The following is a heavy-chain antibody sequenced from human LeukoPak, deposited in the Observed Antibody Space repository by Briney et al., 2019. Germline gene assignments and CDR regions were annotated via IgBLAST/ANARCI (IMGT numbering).Heavy chain of an antibody. CDR2: IRYDGSNK. CDR1: GFTFSSYG. Sequence: GGSLRLSCAASGFTFSSYGMHWVRQAPGKGLEWVAFIRYDGSNKYYADSVKGRFTISRDNSKNTLYLQMNSLRAEDTAVYYCAKDSRGWLQYAEYFQHWGQGTLVTVSS. D-gene: IGHD5-24*01. J-gene: IGHJ1*01. CDR3: AKDSRGWLQYAEYFQH. V-gene: IGHV3-30*02.